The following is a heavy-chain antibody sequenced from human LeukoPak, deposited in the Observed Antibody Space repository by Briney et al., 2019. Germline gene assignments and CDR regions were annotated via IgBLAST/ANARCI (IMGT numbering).Heavy chain of an antibody. CDR2: ISLSSTSI. D-gene: IGHD6-19*01. CDR3: ARDVGVAVAGIWRRHPPKIFDY. Sequence: GGSLRLSCAASGFTFSNYNMNWVRQAPGKGLEWVSYISLSSTSIYYADSVKGRFTISRDNAKNSLYLQMNSLRAEDTAVYYCARDVGVAVAGIWRRHPPKIFDYWGQGTLVTVSS. V-gene: IGHV3-48*04. CDR1: GFTFSNYN. J-gene: IGHJ4*02.